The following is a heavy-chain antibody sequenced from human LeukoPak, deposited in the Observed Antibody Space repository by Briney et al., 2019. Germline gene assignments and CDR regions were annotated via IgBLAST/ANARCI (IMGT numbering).Heavy chain of an antibody. CDR1: GGSISGYY. CDR3: ARGNSYYYYGMDV. D-gene: IGHD4-23*01. Sequence: PSETLSLTCTVSGGSISGYYWSWIRQPPGKGLEWIGYIYYTGNTKYNPSLKSRVTISEDTSKNQFSLKLSSVTAADTAVYYCARGNSYYYYGMDVWGQGTTVTVSS. V-gene: IGHV4-59*01. J-gene: IGHJ6*02. CDR2: IYYTGNT.